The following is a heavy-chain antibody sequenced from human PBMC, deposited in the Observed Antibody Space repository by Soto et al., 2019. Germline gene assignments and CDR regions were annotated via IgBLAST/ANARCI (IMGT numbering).Heavy chain of an antibody. CDR2: IYPGDSDT. V-gene: IGHV5-51*01. Sequence: GESLKISCKGSGYSFTSYCIGWVRQMPGKGLEWMGIIYPGDSDTRYSPSFQGQVTISADKSISTAYLQWSSLKASDTAMYYCARFLDYGGNSGSFDYWGQGTLVTVSS. D-gene: IGHD4-17*01. CDR3: ARFLDYGGNSGSFDY. CDR1: GYSFTSYC. J-gene: IGHJ4*02.